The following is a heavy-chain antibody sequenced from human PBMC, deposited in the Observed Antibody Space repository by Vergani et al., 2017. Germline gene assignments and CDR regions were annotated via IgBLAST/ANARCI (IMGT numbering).Heavy chain of an antibody. CDR2: ISSSGSTI. Sequence: QVQLVESGGGLVKPGGSLRPSCAASGFTFSDYYMSWIRQAPGKGLEGVSYISSSGSTIYYADSVKGRFTISRDNAKNSRYLQMNSLRAEDTAVYYCARASHGSGSYYLNWFDPWGQGTLVTVSS. D-gene: IGHD3-10*01. J-gene: IGHJ5*02. CDR3: ARASHGSGSYYLNWFDP. V-gene: IGHV3-11*01. CDR1: GFTFSDYY.